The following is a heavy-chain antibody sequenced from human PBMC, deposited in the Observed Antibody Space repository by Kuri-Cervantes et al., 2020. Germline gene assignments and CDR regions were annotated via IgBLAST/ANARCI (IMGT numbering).Heavy chain of an antibody. J-gene: IGHJ6*02. CDR3: ARLPGQPSNRVFGYGMDV. Sequence: SVKVSCKASGGTFSSYTISWVRQAPGQGLEWMGRIIPILGIANYAQKFQGRVTITADKSTSTAYMELRGLRSEDTAVYYCARLPGQPSNRVFGYGMDVWVQGTTVTVSS. CDR1: GGTFSSYT. CDR2: IIPILGIA. D-gene: IGHD2-8*01. V-gene: IGHV1-69*02.